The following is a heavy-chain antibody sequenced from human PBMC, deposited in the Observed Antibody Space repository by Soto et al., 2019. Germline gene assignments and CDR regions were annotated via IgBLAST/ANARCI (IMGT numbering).Heavy chain of an antibody. J-gene: IGHJ4*02. CDR2: IYTGDNR. D-gene: IGHD6-19*01. V-gene: IGHV3-66*01. Sequence: EVQMMESGGNLVHPGGSLRLSCVVSGFSVTSHYMNWVRQAPGKGLEWVSIIYTGDNRNYADSVRGRFTISRDNSENTLYLQMDRLTVEDTAVYFCARSSGWNRLHYWGLGTLVTVSS. CDR3: ARSSGWNRLHY. CDR1: GFSVTSHY.